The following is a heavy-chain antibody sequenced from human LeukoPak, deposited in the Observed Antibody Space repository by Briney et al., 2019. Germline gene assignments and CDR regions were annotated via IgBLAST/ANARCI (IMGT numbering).Heavy chain of an antibody. V-gene: IGHV3-21*01. CDR2: ISSSSSYI. CDR3: ARETGSSGYYYLSDYYGMDV. J-gene: IGHJ6*02. D-gene: IGHD3-22*01. Sequence: GGSLRLSCAASGFTFSSYSMNWVRQAPGKGLEWVSSISSSSSYIYYADSVKGRFTISRDNAKNSLYLQMNSLRAEDTAVYYCARETGSSGYYYLSDYYGMDVWGQGTTVTVSS. CDR1: GFTFSSYS.